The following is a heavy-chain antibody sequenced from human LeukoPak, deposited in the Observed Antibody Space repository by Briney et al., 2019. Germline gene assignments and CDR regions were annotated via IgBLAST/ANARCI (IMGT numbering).Heavy chain of an antibody. CDR3: ATADSNYYYYGMDV. V-gene: IGHV1-24*01. D-gene: IGHD2-15*01. CDR2: FDPEDGET. J-gene: IGHJ6*02. CDR1: GYTLTELS. Sequence: ASVKVSCKVSGYTLTELSMHWVRQAPGKGLEWMGGFDPEDGETIYAQKFQGRVTMTRNTSISTAYMELSSLRSEDTAVYYCATADSNYYYYGMDVWGQGTTVTVSS.